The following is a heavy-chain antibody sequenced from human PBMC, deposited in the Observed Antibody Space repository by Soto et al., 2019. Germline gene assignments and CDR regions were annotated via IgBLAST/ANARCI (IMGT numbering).Heavy chain of an antibody. J-gene: IGHJ4*02. Sequence: ASVKASSKASGYTFTSYYMHSLRQAPGQGLEWMGIINPSGGSTSYAQKFQGRVTMTRDTSTSTVYMELSSLRSEDTAVYYCARNAGIAARRVDNWGQGTLVTVS. V-gene: IGHV1-46*01. CDR2: INPSGGST. CDR3: ARNAGIAARRVDN. CDR1: GYTFTSYY. D-gene: IGHD6-6*01.